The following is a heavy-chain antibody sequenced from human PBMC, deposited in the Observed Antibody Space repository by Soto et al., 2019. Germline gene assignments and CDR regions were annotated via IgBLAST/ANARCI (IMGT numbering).Heavy chain of an antibody. CDR1: GGSINTFY. CDR2: IFSSGST. CDR3: AREGSYSAYNFAHGIQLWSFDF. J-gene: IGHJ4*02. D-gene: IGHD5-12*01. V-gene: IGHV4-4*07. Sequence: SETLSLTCTVSGGSINTFYWSWVRQPAGKGLEWVGRIFSSGSTSFNPSLERRVAMSVDTSKNHFSLNLSSVTAADMAVYYCAREGSYSAYNFAHGIQLWSFDFWGQGALVTVSS.